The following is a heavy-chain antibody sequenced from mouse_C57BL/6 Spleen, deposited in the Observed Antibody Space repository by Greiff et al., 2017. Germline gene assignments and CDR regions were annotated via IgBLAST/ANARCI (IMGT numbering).Heavy chain of an antibody. V-gene: IGHV1-22*01. CDR2: INPNNGGT. CDR1: GYTFTDYN. CDR3: ASGAVDAWFAY. Sequence: EVKLMESGPELVKPGASVKMSCKASGYTFTDYNMHWVKQSHGKSLEWIGYINPNNGGTSYNQKFKGKATLTVNKSSSTAYMELRSLTSEDSAVYYCASGAVDAWFAYWGQGTLVTVSA. J-gene: IGHJ3*01.